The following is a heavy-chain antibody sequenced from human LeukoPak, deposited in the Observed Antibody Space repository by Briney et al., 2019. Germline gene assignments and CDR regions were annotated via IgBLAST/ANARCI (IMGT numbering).Heavy chain of an antibody. CDR1: GGSISSSSYY. J-gene: IGHJ4*02. CDR3: ARGGGPQARYYYEYYFGY. CDR2: IYYSGST. D-gene: IGHD3-22*01. V-gene: IGHV4-39*07. Sequence: SETLSLTCTVSGGSISSSSYYWGWIRQPPGKGLEWIGSIYYSGSTYYNPSLKRRVTISVDRSKNQFSLKLSSVTAADTAVYYCARGGGPQARYYYEYYFGYWGQGTLVTVSS.